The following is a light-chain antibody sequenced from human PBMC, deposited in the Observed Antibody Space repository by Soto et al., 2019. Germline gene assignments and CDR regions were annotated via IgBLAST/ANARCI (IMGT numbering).Light chain of an antibody. J-gene: IGKJ1*01. Sequence: DIKMTQSPSSLSASVGDTVTITCRANQSISEFLAWYQQRPGKAPKLLIYDAFGLESGVPSRFGGSGSGTEFTLTINSLQPDDLATYYCQQYNTYPWTFGQGTMVDI. V-gene: IGKV1-5*01. CDR3: QQYNTYPWT. CDR2: DAF. CDR1: QSISEF.